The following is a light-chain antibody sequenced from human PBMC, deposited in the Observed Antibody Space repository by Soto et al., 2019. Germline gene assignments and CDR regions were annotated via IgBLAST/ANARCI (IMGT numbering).Light chain of an antibody. Sequence: SYELTQPPSVSVAPGKTASITCGGNNIGSKSVHWYQQQPGQAPVVVICNDSDRPSGIPERFSGFKFGNTATLTISRVEAGDEADYYCQAWDSSSDHVIFGGGTKLTVL. CDR2: NDS. V-gene: IGLV3-21*04. CDR3: QAWDSSSDHVI. CDR1: NIGSKS. J-gene: IGLJ2*01.